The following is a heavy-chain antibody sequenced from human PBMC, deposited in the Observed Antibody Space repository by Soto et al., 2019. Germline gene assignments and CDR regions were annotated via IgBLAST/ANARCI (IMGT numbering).Heavy chain of an antibody. Sequence: QVQLVGSGGGVVQPGRSLRLSCAASGFTFSSYAMHWVRQAPGKGLEWVAVISYDGSNKYYADSVKGRFTISRDNSKNTLYLQMNSLRAEDTAVYYCASGRGTTPPIGMDVWGQGTTVTVSS. CDR3: ASGRGTTPPIGMDV. CDR2: ISYDGSNK. J-gene: IGHJ6*02. CDR1: GFTFSSYA. V-gene: IGHV3-30-3*01.